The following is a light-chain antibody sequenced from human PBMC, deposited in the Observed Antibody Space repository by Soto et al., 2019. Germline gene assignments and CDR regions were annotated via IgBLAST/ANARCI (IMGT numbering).Light chain of an antibody. Sequence: DFQMTQTPSSLSASVGDRVTITCRASQGINNHLAWFQQKPGKAAKVLIYAASTLQSGVPSRFSGSGSGTDFTLTISSLQPEDVATYYCQNYNSAPPAGTFGGGTKVEIK. CDR2: AAS. J-gene: IGKJ4*01. CDR1: QGINNH. V-gene: IGKV1-27*01. CDR3: QNYNSAPPAGT.